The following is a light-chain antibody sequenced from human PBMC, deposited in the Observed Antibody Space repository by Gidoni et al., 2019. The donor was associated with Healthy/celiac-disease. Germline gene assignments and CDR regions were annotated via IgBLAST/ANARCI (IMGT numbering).Light chain of an antibody. CDR2: AAS. CDR1: QSVISY. CDR3: QQRSNWPPLT. V-gene: IGKV3-11*01. J-gene: IGKJ4*01. Sequence: EIVLTQSPATLSLPPGERATLSCRASQSVISYLAWYQQKPGQAPRLLIYAASHRATGIQARFSGSGSGTDFTLTISSLEPEDFAVYYCQQRSNWPPLTFGGGTKVEIK.